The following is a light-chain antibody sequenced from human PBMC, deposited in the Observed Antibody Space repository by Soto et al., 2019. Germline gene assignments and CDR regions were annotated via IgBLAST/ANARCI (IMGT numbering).Light chain of an antibody. J-gene: IGKJ2*01. V-gene: IGKV1-33*01. CDR3: QQYDNLPPYP. Sequence: DIQMTQSPSSLSASVGDRVTITCQASPDISNYLNWYQQKPGKAPKLLIYDASNLETGVPSRFSESGSGTDFTFTISSLQPEDIATYYCQQYDNLPPYPFGQGTKLEIK. CDR1: PDISNY. CDR2: DAS.